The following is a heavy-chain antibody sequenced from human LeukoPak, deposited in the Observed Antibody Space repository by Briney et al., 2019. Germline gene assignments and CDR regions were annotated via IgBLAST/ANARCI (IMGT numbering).Heavy chain of an antibody. J-gene: IGHJ5*02. CDR1: GGSFSGYY. D-gene: IGHD3-10*01. V-gene: IGHV4-34*01. CDR2: INHSGST. CDR3: ARGPFAGLLWDLLNWFDP. Sequence: SETLSLTCAVYGGSFSGYYWRWIRQPPGKGLEWIGEINHSGSTNYNPSLKSRVTISVDTSKNQFSLKLSSVTAADTAVYYCARGPFAGLLWDLLNWFDPWGQGTLVTVSS.